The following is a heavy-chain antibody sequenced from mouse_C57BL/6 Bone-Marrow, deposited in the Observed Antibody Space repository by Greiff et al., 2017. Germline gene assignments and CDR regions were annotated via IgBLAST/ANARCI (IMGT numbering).Heavy chain of an antibody. CDR3: TRDSFPWFAY. CDR2: ISSGGDYI. D-gene: IGHD1-1*01. V-gene: IGHV5-9-1*02. J-gene: IGHJ3*01. CDR1: GFTFSSYA. Sequence: EVQLVKSGEGLVKPGGSLKLSCAASGFTFSSYAMSWVRQTPEKRLEWVAYISSGGDYIYYADTVKGRFTISRDNARNTLYLQMSSLKSEDTAMYYCTRDSFPWFAYWGQGTLVTVSA.